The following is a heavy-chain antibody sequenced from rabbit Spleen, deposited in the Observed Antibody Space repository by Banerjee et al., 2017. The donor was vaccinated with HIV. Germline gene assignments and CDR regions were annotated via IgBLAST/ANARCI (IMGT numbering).Heavy chain of an antibody. CDR2: IYSGSSGDT. CDR3: ARETSSGWGVVSYYFNL. Sequence: QSLEESGGDLVKPGASLTLTCTASGFSFSSRYYMCWVRQATGKGLEWIACIYSGSSGDTYYASWAKGRFTISKTSSTTVTLQMTSLTAADTATYFCARETSSGWGVVSYYFNLWGPGTLVTVS. V-gene: IGHV1S40*01. J-gene: IGHJ4*01. D-gene: IGHD4-1*01. CDR1: GFSFSSRYY.